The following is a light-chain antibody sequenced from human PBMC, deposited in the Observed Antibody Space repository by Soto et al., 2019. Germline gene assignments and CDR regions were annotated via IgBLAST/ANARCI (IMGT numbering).Light chain of an antibody. CDR2: AAS. V-gene: IGKV3-20*01. CDR3: QQYGSSPQT. Sequence: ELVLMQPPGPLSRSEGERATLSCRAARKVISNFLAWFQQKPGKAPRLLIYAASSMATGIPDRFSGSGSGTDFTLTISRLEPEDFAVYYCQQYGSSPQTFGQGTKVDIK. CDR1: RKVISNF. J-gene: IGKJ1*01.